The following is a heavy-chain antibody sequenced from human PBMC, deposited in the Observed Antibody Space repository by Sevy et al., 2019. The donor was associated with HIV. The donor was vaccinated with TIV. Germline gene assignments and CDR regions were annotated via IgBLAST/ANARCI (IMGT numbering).Heavy chain of an antibody. CDR2: IHADGSS. V-gene: IGHV3-53*01. Sequence: GGSLRLSCAASGFNVNDNYMTWVRQAPGKGLEWVSIIHADGSSYYADSVKGRFTMSRDDSKNILNLQMNSLRADDTAVYYCARDRRFCGNECYLYYYYGMDVWGQRTAVTVSS. CDR3: ARDRRFCGNECYLYYYYGMDV. J-gene: IGHJ6*02. CDR1: GFNVNDNY. D-gene: IGHD3-16*02.